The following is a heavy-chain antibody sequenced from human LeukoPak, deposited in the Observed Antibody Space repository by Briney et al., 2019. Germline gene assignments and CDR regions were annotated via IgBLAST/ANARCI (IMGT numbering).Heavy chain of an antibody. V-gene: IGHV3-23*01. CDR2: ISGSGGST. Sequence: GGSLRLSCAASGFTFSSSAMGWVRQAPGKGLEWVSAISGSGGSTYYADSMKGRFTTSRDNSKNTLYMQKNSMRADDTAVYYCAKDGVALPYYYDSSGSGHFDYWGQGTLVTVSS. D-gene: IGHD3-22*01. CDR1: GFTFSSSA. J-gene: IGHJ4*02. CDR3: AKDGVALPYYYDSSGSGHFDY.